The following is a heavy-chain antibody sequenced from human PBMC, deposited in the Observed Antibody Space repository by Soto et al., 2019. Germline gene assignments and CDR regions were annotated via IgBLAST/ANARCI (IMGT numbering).Heavy chain of an antibody. D-gene: IGHD3-22*01. CDR3: EKGEALYSSHPWDS. CDR1: GFTFKNCG. V-gene: IGHV3-23*01. Sequence: EVQLLESGGGLVQPGGSLRLSCTASGFTFKNCGMIWVRQAPGKGLEWVAAIIGTDTTNYADSVKGRFTISRDNSKDTLYLQMNGLRVEDTAIYYCEKGEALYSSHPWDSWGHGTLVTVSA. J-gene: IGHJ5*01. CDR2: IIGTDTT.